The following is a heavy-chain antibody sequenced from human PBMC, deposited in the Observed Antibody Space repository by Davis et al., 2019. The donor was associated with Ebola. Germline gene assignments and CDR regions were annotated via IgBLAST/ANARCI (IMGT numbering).Heavy chain of an antibody. Sequence: PGGSLRLSCAASGSTVSSNYMSWVRQAPGKGLEWVSVIYSGGSTYYADSVKGRFTIPRDHAKNSLYLQMNSLRDEDTAVYYLARGETMIVGWWFDPWGQGTLVTVSS. V-gene: IGHV3-53*01. CDR1: GSTVSSNY. CDR2: IYSGGST. CDR3: ARGETMIVGWWFDP. J-gene: IGHJ5*02. D-gene: IGHD3-22*01.